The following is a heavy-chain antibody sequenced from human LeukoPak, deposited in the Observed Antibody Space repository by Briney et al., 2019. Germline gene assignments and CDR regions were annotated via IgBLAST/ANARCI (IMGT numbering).Heavy chain of an antibody. CDR2: IYYSGST. Sequence: PSETLSLTCTVSGGSISSYYWSWIRQPPGKGLEWIGYIYYSGSTNYNPSLESRVTISVDTSKNQFSLKLSSVTAADTAVYYCARDRGDYGDYGVFDYWGQGTLVTVSS. V-gene: IGHV4-59*01. D-gene: IGHD4-17*01. J-gene: IGHJ4*02. CDR3: ARDRGDYGDYGVFDY. CDR1: GGSISSYY.